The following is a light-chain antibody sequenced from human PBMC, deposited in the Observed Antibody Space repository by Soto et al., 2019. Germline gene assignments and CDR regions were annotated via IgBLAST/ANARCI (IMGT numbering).Light chain of an antibody. CDR2: SAS. CDR3: QQSYSTPCN. CDR1: QSISTY. J-gene: IGKJ2*02. Sequence: DIQMTQSPSSLSASVGDRVTISCRASQSISTYLNWYQQKPGKAPKFLIYSASSLQSGVPSRFSGSGSGTDFTLTISSLQPEDFATYYCQQSYSTPCNFGRGTKLEIK. V-gene: IGKV1-39*01.